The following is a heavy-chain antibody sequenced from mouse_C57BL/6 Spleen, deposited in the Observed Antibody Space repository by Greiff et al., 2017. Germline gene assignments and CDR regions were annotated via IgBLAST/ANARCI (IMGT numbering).Heavy chain of an antibody. CDR2: ISYDGSN. CDR1: GYSITSGYY. D-gene: IGHD2-3*01. J-gene: IGHJ3*01. V-gene: IGHV3-6*01. Sequence: EVQLVESGPGLVKPSQSLSLTCSVTGYSITSGYYWNWIRQFPGNKLEWMGYISYDGSNNYNPSLKNRISITRDTSKNQFFLKLNSVTTEDTATYYCARMYDGYYYWGQGTLVTVSA. CDR3: ARMYDGYYY.